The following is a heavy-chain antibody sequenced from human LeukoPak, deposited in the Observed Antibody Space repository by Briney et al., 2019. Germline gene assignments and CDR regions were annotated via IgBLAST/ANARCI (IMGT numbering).Heavy chain of an antibody. D-gene: IGHD3-22*01. V-gene: IGHV3-20*04. CDR2: INWNGGRT. CDR3: ARSHYYEDYYYYMDV. Sequence: GGSLRLSCAASGFTFDDYGMSWVRQAEGKGLEWVSGINWNGGRTGYTDSVKGRFTISRDNAKNSLYLQMNSLRAEDTALYYCARSHYYEDYYYYMDVWGKGTTVTVSS. CDR1: GFTFDDYG. J-gene: IGHJ6*03.